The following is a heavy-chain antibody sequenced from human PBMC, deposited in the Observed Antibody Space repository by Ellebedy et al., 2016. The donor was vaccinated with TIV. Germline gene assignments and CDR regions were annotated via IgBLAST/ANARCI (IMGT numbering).Heavy chain of an antibody. CDR2: VSGYNGYT. Sequence: AASVKVSCKASGYTFNNYGFSWMRQAPGQGLEWMGWVSGYNGYTSYAQRLQGRVTMTTDTSTSTAYMELRSLNSDDTAVYFCARDRFLVRPQSGYYYIMDVWGQGTTVTVSS. V-gene: IGHV1-18*04. CDR1: GYTFNNYG. D-gene: IGHD3-10*01. J-gene: IGHJ6*02. CDR3: ARDRFLVRPQSGYYYIMDV.